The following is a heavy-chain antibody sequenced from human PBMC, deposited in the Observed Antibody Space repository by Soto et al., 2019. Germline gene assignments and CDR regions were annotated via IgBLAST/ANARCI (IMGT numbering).Heavy chain of an antibody. J-gene: IGHJ6*02. Sequence: SVKVSCKASGGTFSSYAISWVRQAPGQGLEWMGGIIPIFGTANYAQKFQGRVTITADESTSTAYMELSSLRSEDTAVYYCARDRDIVVVPADTQYYYYGMDVWGQGTTVTVSS. CDR2: IIPIFGTA. D-gene: IGHD2-2*01. CDR1: GGTFSSYA. V-gene: IGHV1-69*13. CDR3: ARDRDIVVVPADTQYYYYGMDV.